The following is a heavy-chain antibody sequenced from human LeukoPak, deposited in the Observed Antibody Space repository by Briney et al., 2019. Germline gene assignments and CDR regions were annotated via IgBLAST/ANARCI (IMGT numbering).Heavy chain of an antibody. J-gene: IGHJ4*02. D-gene: IGHD2-2*01. V-gene: IGHV1-24*01. CDR1: GYTLTELS. CDR3: ATGPWVVVRAAQFDY. Sequence: ASVKVSCKVSGYTLTELSMHWVRQAPGKGLEWMGGFDPEDGETIYAQKFQGRVTMTEDTSTDTAYMELSSLRSEDTAVYYCATGPWVVVRAAQFDYWGQGTLVTVSS. CDR2: FDPEDGET.